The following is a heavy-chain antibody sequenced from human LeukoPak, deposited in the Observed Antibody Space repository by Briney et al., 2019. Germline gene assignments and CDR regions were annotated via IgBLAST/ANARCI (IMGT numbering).Heavy chain of an antibody. CDR1: GFTVSSNY. V-gene: IGHV3-53*01. J-gene: IGHJ4*02. CDR2: IYSGGST. D-gene: IGHD3-10*01. CDR3: ARGGGGAYYYGSGSYYEPPYFDY. Sequence: GGSLRLSCAASGFTVSSNYMSWVRQAPGKGLEWVSVIYSGGSTYYADSVKGRFTISRDNSKNTLYLQMNSLRAEDTAVYYCARGGGGAYYYGSGSYYEPPYFDYWGQGTLVTVSS.